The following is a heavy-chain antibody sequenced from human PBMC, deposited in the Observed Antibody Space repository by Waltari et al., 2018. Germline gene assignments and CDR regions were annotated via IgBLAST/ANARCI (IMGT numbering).Heavy chain of an antibody. V-gene: IGHV1-18*01. CDR1: GYTFTSYG. CDR2: ISAYTGNT. CDR3: ARDLGTIFGVDPEGYFDL. J-gene: IGHJ2*01. Sequence: QVQLVQSGAEVKKPGASVKVSCKASGYTFTSYGISWVRQAPGPGLEWMGWISAYTGNTNYAKKLQGRFTNSRDNAKNSLYLQMNSLRAEDTAVYYCARDLGTIFGVDPEGYFDLWGRGTLVTVSS. D-gene: IGHD3-3*01.